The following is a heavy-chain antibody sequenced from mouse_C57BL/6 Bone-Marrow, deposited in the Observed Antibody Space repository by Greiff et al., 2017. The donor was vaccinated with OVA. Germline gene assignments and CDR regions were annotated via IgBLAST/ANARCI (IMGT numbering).Heavy chain of an antibody. Sequence: QVQLKQPGAELVKPGASVKMSCKASGYTFTSYWITWVKQRPGQGLEWIGDIYPGSGSTNYNEKFKSKATLTVDTSSSTAYMQLSSLTSEDSAVYYCAREDYGSSTRAMDYWGQGTSVTVSS. D-gene: IGHD1-1*01. CDR3: AREDYGSSTRAMDY. CDR2: IYPGSGST. J-gene: IGHJ4*01. V-gene: IGHV1-55*01. CDR1: GYTFTSYW.